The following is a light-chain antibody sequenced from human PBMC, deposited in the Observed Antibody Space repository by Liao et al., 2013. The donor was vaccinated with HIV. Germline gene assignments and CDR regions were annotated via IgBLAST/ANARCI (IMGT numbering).Light chain of an antibody. Sequence: SYDLTQPPSVSVSPGQTARITCSGDRLGDKYVCWYQQKPGQSPVVVIYQDTKRPSGIPERFSGSNSGNTATLTISGTQAMDEADYFCQAWDSSATVVFGGGTKVTVL. CDR2: QDT. CDR1: RLGDKY. J-gene: IGLJ2*01. V-gene: IGLV3-1*01. CDR3: QAWDSSATVV.